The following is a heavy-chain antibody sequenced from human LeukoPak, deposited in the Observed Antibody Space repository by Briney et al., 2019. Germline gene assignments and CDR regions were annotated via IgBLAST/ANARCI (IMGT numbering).Heavy chain of an antibody. CDR3: ARDRSVVVPAALHDY. V-gene: IGHV1-18*01. D-gene: IGHD2-2*01. CDR1: GYTFTSYG. J-gene: IGHJ4*02. Sequence: ASVKVSCKASGYTFTSYGISWVRQAPGQGLEWMGWISAYNGNTNYAQKLQGRVTMTTDTSTSTAYMELRSLRSDDTAVYYCARDRSVVVPAALHDYWGQGTLVTVSS. CDR2: ISAYNGNT.